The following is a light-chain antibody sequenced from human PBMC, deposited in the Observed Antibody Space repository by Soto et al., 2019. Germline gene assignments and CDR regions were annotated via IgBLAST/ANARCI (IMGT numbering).Light chain of an antibody. J-gene: IGKJ1*01. CDR1: QGIRID. CDR2: GAS. CDR3: LQHNSFPRT. V-gene: IGKV1-17*02. Sequence: DIQMTQSPSSMSASVGDRVTITCRASQGIRIDLCWFQQRPGKAPKRLIYGASSLQSGVPSRFSGSGYGTEFTLTISNLQPEDFATYYCLQHNSFPRTFGQGTKVDIK.